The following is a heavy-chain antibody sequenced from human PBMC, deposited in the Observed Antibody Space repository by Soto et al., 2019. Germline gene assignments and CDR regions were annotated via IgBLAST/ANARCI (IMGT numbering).Heavy chain of an antibody. CDR3: ATGHSTGCSNGVCSFFYNHEMDV. CDR2: INPKSGGT. J-gene: IGHJ6*02. D-gene: IGHD2-8*01. CDR1: GYSFTDYH. V-gene: IGHV1-2*04. Sequence: ASVKVSCKASGYSFTDYHIHRGRQAPGQGLEWLGRINPKSGGTSTAQKFQGWVTMTRDRSISTVYMELTRLRSDDTAVYFCATGHSTGCSNGVCSFFYNHEMDVWGQGTTVTVSS.